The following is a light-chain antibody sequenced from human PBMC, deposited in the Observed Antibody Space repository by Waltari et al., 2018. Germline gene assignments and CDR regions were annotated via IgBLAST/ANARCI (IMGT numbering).Light chain of an antibody. CDR1: QNVSSY. CDR3: QQRSSWPRT. CDR2: DAS. V-gene: IGKV3-11*01. J-gene: IGKJ1*01. Sequence: ENVLTQSPATLSLSPGERATLSCRASQNVSSYLAWYQQKPGQAPRLLIYDASNRATGIPARFSGSGSGTDYTLTINSLEPEDFAVYYCQQRSSWPRTFGQGTKVEIK.